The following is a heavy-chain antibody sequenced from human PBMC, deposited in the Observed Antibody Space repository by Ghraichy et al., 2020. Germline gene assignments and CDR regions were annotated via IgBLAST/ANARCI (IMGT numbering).Heavy chain of an antibody. D-gene: IGHD6-19*01. CDR3: ANGRGWYQDS. V-gene: IGHV3-7*01. Sequence: GESLNISCATSGITFNVFWMSWVRQAPGKGLEWVANLKQDDGDSNYVDSVKGRFTISWDNAENSVSLQMNSLRAEDTGVYYCANGRGWYQDSWGQGTLVTVS. J-gene: IGHJ5*01. CDR1: GITFNVFW. CDR2: LKQDDGDS.